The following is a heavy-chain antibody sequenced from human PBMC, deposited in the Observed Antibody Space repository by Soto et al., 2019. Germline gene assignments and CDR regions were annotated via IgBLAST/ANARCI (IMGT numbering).Heavy chain of an antibody. V-gene: IGHV4-31*03. J-gene: IGHJ3*02. CDR1: GGSISSGGYY. CDR3: ARDLGWELPVGAFDI. D-gene: IGHD1-26*01. Sequence: QVQLQESGPGLVKPSQTLSLTCTVSGGSISSGGYYWSWIRQHPGKGLGWIGYIYYSGSTYYNPSLKRRVTITVDTSKNQFSLKLSSVTAADTAVYYCARDLGWELPVGAFDIWGQGTMVTVSS. CDR2: IYYSGST.